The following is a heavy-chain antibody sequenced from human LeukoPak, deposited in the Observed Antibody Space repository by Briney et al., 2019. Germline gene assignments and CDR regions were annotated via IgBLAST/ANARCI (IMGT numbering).Heavy chain of an antibody. CDR3: ARGGDYGDYGYFDY. CDR1: GYTFTIFH. J-gene: IGHJ4*02. D-gene: IGHD4-17*01. V-gene: IGHV1-46*01. CDR2: INPSDGST. Sequence: ASVKVSCKASGYTFTIFHIHWVRQAPGQGLEWMGMINPSDGSTSYAQKLQGRVTMTTDTSTSTAYMELRSLRSDDTAVYYCARGGDYGDYGYFDYWGQGTLVTVSS.